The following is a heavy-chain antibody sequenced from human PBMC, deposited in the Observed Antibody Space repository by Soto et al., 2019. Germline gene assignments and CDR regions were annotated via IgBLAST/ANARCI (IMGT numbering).Heavy chain of an antibody. V-gene: IGHV4-34*01. CDR2: INHSGST. D-gene: IGHD2-15*01. Sequence: SETLSLTCAVYGGSFSGYYWTWIRQPPGTGLEWIGEINHSGSTNYNPSLKSRVTISVDTSKNQFSLKLTSVTAADTAVYYCATLPPRIVVVVLPIPSWGQGTLVT. CDR1: GGSFSGYY. CDR3: ATLPPRIVVVVLPIPS. J-gene: IGHJ4*02.